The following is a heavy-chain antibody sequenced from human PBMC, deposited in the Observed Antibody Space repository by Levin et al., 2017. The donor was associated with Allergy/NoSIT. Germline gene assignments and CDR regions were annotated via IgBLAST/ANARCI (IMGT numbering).Heavy chain of an antibody. CDR2: INTNTGNP. CDR3: ARDSPVTMVQGVIITQAFDI. Sequence: PGGSLRLSCKASGYTFTSYAMNWVRQAPGQGLEWMGWINTNTGNPTYAQGFTGRFVFSLDTSVSTAYLQISSLKAEDTAVYYCARDSPVTMVQGVIITQAFDIWGQGTMVTVSS. V-gene: IGHV7-4-1*02. J-gene: IGHJ3*02. CDR1: GYTFTSYA. D-gene: IGHD3-10*01.